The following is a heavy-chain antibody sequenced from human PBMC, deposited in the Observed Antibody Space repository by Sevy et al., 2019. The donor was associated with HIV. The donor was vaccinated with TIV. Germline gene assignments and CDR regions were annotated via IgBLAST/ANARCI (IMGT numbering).Heavy chain of an antibody. Sequence: GGSLRLSCAASGFTFSSYAMSWVRQAPGKGLEWVSAISGSGGSTYYADSVKGRFTISRENSKNTLYLQMNSLRAEDTAVYYCAKYGRTAFRYYYYYYMDVWGKGTTVTVSS. CDR1: GFTFSSYA. V-gene: IGHV3-23*01. CDR3: AKYGRTAFRYYYYYYMDV. CDR2: ISGSGGST. J-gene: IGHJ6*03. D-gene: IGHD3-10*01.